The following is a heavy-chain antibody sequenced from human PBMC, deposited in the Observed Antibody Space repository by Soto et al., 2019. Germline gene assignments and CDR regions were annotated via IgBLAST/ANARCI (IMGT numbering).Heavy chain of an antibody. J-gene: IGHJ4*02. D-gene: IGHD2-8*01. CDR3: AKDRSRMKVKEGIPDY. Sequence: PGGSLRLSCAASGFTFSSYGMHWVRQAPGKGLEWVAVISYDGSNKYYADSVKGRFTIPRDNSKNTLYLQMNSLRAEDTAVYYCAKDRSRMKVKEGIPDYWGQGTLVTVSS. CDR2: ISYDGSNK. V-gene: IGHV3-30*18. CDR1: GFTFSSYG.